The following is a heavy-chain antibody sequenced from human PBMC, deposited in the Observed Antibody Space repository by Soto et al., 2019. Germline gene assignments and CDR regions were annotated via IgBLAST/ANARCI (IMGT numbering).Heavy chain of an antibody. V-gene: IGHV5-51*01. D-gene: IGHD3-22*01. CDR2: IYPGDSAT. Sequence: PGESLKISCKGSGYSFISYWIGWVRQMPGKGLEWMGIIYPGDSATRYSPSFQGQVTISADKSISTAYLQWSSLKASDTAVYYCAKDLTVIIVVISSGMDVWGQGTTVTVSS. CDR3: AKDLTVIIVVISSGMDV. CDR1: GYSFISYW. J-gene: IGHJ6*02.